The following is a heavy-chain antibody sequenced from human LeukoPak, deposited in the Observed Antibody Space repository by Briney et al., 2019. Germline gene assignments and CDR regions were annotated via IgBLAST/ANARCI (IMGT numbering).Heavy chain of an antibody. V-gene: IGHV5-51*01. Sequence: GESLKISCKASGYIFTSYWIAWVRQMPGKGLEWMGIIHPGDSDTRYSPFFQGQVTISADKSTSTAYLQWSSLKASDTAMYYCARYSSGPYYFDYWGQGTLVTVSS. CDR1: GYIFTSYW. CDR3: ARYSSGPYYFDY. J-gene: IGHJ4*02. D-gene: IGHD3-22*01. CDR2: IHPGDSDT.